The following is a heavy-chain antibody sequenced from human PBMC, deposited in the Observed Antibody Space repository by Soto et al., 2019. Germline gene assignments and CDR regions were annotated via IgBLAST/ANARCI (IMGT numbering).Heavy chain of an antibody. CDR3: ARGGWSMDS. Sequence: QVQLQESGPGLVKPSETLSLTCTVSGGSLSPLYWSWIRQHPGKGLEWIGYIYYSGTTNYNASLRSRVTISVDTSKNQFSLNLRSVTAADTAVYYCARGGWSMDSWGHGTLVTVSS. CDR1: GGSLSPLY. D-gene: IGHD2-15*01. V-gene: IGHV4-59*01. J-gene: IGHJ5*01. CDR2: IYYSGTT.